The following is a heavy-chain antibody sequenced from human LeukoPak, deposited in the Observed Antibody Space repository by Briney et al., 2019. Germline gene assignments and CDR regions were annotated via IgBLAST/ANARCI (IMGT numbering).Heavy chain of an antibody. J-gene: IGHJ4*02. CDR2: INPNSGGT. D-gene: IGHD2/OR15-2a*01. V-gene: IGHV1-2*02. CDR3: ARDSSGGYAPYYEIDY. Sequence: ASVKVSCKASGYTFTGYYMHWVRQAPGQGLEWMGWINPNSGGTNYAQKFQGRVTMTRGTSISTAYMELSRLRSDDTAVYYCARDSSGGYAPYYEIDYWGQGTLVTVSS. CDR1: GYTFTGYY.